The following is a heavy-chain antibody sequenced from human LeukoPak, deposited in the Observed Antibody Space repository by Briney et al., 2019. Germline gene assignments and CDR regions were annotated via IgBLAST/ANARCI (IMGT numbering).Heavy chain of an antibody. J-gene: IGHJ4*02. CDR1: GFTFSIYA. CDR2: ITNNGGST. Sequence: GGSLRLSCAASGFTFSIYAMHWVRQAPGRGLEYVSAITNNGGSTYYANSVKGRFTISRDNSKNTLYLQMGGLRAEDMAVYYCARAENSRWYAIYWGQGTLVTVSS. D-gene: IGHD6-19*01. V-gene: IGHV3-64*01. CDR3: ARAENSRWYAIY.